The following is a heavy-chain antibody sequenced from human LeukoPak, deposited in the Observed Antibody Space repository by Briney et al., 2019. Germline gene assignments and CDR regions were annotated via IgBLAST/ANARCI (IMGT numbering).Heavy chain of an antibody. D-gene: IGHD3-22*01. Sequence: GGSLRLSCAASGFTFDDYGMSWVRQAPGKGLEWVSGLNWNGGSTGYADSVKGRFTISRDNSKNTLYLEMNSLRAEDTAVYYCAKIPRFYFDRTGDFNYWGQGTLVTVSS. V-gene: IGHV3-20*04. CDR3: AKIPRFYFDRTGDFNY. J-gene: IGHJ4*02. CDR1: GFTFDDYG. CDR2: LNWNGGST.